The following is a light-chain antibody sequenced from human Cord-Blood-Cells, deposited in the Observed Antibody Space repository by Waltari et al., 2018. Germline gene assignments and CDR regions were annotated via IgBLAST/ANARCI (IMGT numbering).Light chain of an antibody. CDR3: QQRSNWPRT. Sequence: EIMLTQSPATLSLSPGESATLPCRASQSVSGYLASYQQKPGQAPRLLIYDASTRATGIPARFSRSGSGTDVTLTISSVAPEDFAVYYCQQRSNWPRTVGGGTKVEIK. J-gene: IGKJ4*01. CDR2: DAS. V-gene: IGKV3-11*01. CDR1: QSVSGY.